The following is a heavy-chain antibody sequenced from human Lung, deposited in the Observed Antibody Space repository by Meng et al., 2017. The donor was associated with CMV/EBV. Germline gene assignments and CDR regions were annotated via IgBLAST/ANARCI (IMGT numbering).Heavy chain of an antibody. D-gene: IGHD3-9*01. V-gene: IGHV4-4*02. CDR1: GGVTGGVSR. CDR3: VRVLTGLWYYYFDY. Sequence: ASGGVTGGVSRWIGVRQSPGKRLGRIGESFRSGSNNSNPSLKRCVTISVDMSKNQFSLKLSSVPAADTAVYYCVRVLTGLWYYYFDYWGQGTLVTVSS. J-gene: IGHJ4*02. CDR2: SFRSGSN.